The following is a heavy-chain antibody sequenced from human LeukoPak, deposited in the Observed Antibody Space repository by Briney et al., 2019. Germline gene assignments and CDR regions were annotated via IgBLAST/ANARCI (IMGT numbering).Heavy chain of an antibody. D-gene: IGHD2-2*01. Sequence: ASVKVSCKASGYTFTSYDINWVRQATGQGLEWMGWMNPNSGNTGYAQKFQGRVTMTRNTSISTAYMELSSLRSEDTAVYYCARRPRSSTSWGFDYWGQGTLVTVSS. J-gene: IGHJ4*02. V-gene: IGHV1-8*01. CDR2: MNPNSGNT. CDR3: ARRPRSSTSWGFDY. CDR1: GYTFTSYD.